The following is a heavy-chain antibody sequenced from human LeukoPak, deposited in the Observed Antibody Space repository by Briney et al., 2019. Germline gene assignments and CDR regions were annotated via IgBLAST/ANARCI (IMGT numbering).Heavy chain of an antibody. CDR2: ISSSSSYI. D-gene: IGHD3-10*01. CDR1: GFTFSSYS. V-gene: IGHV3-21*01. Sequence: PGGSLRLSCAASGFTFSSYSMNWVRQAPGKGLEWVSSISSSSSYIYYADSVKGRFTISRDNAKNSLYLQMNSLRAEDTAVYYCARDVERFGELCQFDYWGQGTLVTVSS. J-gene: IGHJ4*02. CDR3: ARDVERFGELCQFDY.